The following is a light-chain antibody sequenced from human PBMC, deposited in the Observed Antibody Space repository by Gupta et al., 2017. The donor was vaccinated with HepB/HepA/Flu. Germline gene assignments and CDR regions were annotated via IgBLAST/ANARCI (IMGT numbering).Light chain of an antibody. Sequence: QSDLTQPASVSGSPGQSITISCTGTSTDIGGFDSVSWYQQDPGQAPKLLIYDVPNRPSGVSDRFSGSKSCNTASLTISGLHAEDEADYYCSSFSNTNALVLFGGGTKLTVL. J-gene: IGLJ2*01. CDR2: DVP. V-gene: IGLV2-14*03. CDR3: SSFSNTNALVL. CDR1: STDIGGFDS.